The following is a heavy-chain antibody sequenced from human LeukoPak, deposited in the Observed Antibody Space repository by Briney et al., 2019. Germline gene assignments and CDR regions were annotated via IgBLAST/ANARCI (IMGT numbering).Heavy chain of an antibody. CDR3: AKAGIAAAGTLDY. Sequence: GGSLRLSCAASGFTFSSYGMHWVRQAPGKGLEWVAVISYDGSNKYYADSVKGRFTISRDNSKNTLYLQMNSLRAEDTAVYYCAKAGIAAAGTLDYWGQGTLVTVSS. CDR2: ISYDGSNK. V-gene: IGHV3-30*18. CDR1: GFTFSSYG. J-gene: IGHJ4*02. D-gene: IGHD6-13*01.